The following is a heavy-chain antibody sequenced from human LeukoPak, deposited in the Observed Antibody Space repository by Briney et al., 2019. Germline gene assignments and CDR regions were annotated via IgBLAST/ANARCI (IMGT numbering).Heavy chain of an antibody. Sequence: GGSLRLSCAASGFTFSSYAMHWVRQAPGQGLDWVAFIRHDGSIKYYADSVKGRFTISRDNSKNTLYLQMKSLRAEDTAVYYCAKADSGYDVLPGYYPLDYWGQGSLVTVSS. CDR3: AKADSGYDVLPGYYPLDY. D-gene: IGHD3-9*01. CDR1: GFTFSSYA. V-gene: IGHV3-30*02. J-gene: IGHJ4*02. CDR2: IRHDGSIK.